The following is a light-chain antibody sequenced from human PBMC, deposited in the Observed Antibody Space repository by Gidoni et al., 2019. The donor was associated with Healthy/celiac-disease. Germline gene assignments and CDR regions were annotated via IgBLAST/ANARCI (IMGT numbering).Light chain of an antibody. Sequence: EIVLTQSPATLSLSPGERATLSCRASQSVSSYLAWYQQKPGQAPRLLIYDASNKATGIPARLSCSWSGKDFTLTISSLEPEDFAVYDCQQLSNWPRTFGGGTKVEIK. J-gene: IGKJ4*01. CDR3: QQLSNWPRT. CDR1: QSVSSY. CDR2: DAS. V-gene: IGKV3-11*01.